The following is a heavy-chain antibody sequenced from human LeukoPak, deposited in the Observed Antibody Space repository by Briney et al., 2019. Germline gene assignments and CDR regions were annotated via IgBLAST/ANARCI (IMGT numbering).Heavy chain of an antibody. D-gene: IGHD6-19*01. Sequence: SQTLSLTCTVSGGSISSGGYYWSWIRQHPGKGLEWIGYIYYSGSTNYNPSLKSRVTMSVDTSKNQFSLKLSSVTAADTAVYYCARDRHREGPRGYSSGWDGSYGWFDPWGQGTLVTVSS. V-gene: IGHV4-31*03. CDR1: GGSISSGGYY. J-gene: IGHJ5*02. CDR2: IYYSGST. CDR3: ARDRHREGPRGYSSGWDGSYGWFDP.